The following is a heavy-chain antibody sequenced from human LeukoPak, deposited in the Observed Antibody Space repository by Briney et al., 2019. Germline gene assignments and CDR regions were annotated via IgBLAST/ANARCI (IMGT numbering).Heavy chain of an antibody. CDR3: ARGDYDTPYGMDV. CDR2: IIPILGIA. D-gene: IGHD3-22*01. Sequence: ASVKVSCKASGGTFSSYAISWVRQAPGQGREWMGRIIPILGIANYAQKFQGRVTITADKSTSTAYMELSSLRSEDTAVYYCARGDYDTPYGMDVWGQGTTVTVSS. CDR1: GGTFSSYA. V-gene: IGHV1-69*04. J-gene: IGHJ6*02.